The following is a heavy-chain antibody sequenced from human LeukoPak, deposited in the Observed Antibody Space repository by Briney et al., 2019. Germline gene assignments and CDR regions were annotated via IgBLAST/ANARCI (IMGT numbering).Heavy chain of an antibody. J-gene: IGHJ3*02. CDR1: GFTFSTYF. CDR2: IASDGSHT. V-gene: IGHV3-30-3*01. D-gene: IGHD3-10*01. CDR3: ARERQDTIVHSGAFDI. Sequence: GGSLRLSCAASGFTFSTYFMHWVRQAPGKGLEWVAVIASDGSHTFYVESVKGRFTISRGNSKNTLYLQMNSLRAEDTAVYFCARERQDTIVHSGAFDIGGQGTMVTVSS.